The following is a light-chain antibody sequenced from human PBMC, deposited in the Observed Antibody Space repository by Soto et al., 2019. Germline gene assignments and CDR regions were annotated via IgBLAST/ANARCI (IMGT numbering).Light chain of an antibody. V-gene: IGLV2-8*01. J-gene: IGLJ2*01. Sequence: QSALTQPPSASGSPGQSVTISCTGTSSDVGGYNYVSWYQHHPGKAPKLMIYEVSKRPSGVPDRFSGSKSGNAAFLTVSGLEAEDAADYYCTSYAGSNNKVFGGGTKLTVL. CDR3: TSYAGSNNKV. CDR2: EVS. CDR1: SSDVGGYNY.